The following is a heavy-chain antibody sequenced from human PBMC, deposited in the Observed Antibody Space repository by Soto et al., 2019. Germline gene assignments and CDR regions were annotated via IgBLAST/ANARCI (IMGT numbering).Heavy chain of an antibody. Sequence: SMRLCCAAAEFTCSSYGMHWVRQAPGKGLEWVAVIWYDGSNKYYADSVKGRFTISRDNSKNTLYLQMNSLRAEDTAVYYCARDGDYWGQGTLVTVSS. CDR2: IWYDGSNK. V-gene: IGHV3-33*01. CDR1: EFTCSSYG. CDR3: ARDGDY. J-gene: IGHJ4*02.